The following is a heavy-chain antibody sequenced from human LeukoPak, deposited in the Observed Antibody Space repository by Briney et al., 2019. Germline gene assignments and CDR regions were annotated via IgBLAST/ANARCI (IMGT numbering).Heavy chain of an antibody. CDR3: AKDRIDSYRAVGYDAFDI. Sequence: GGSLRLSCTVSGFTVSDNSMSWVRQAPGKGLEWVSAISGSGGSTYYADSVKGRFTISRDNSKNTLYLQMNSLRAEDTAVYYCAKDRIDSYRAVGYDAFDIWGQGTMVTVSS. CDR2: ISGSGGST. V-gene: IGHV3-23*01. J-gene: IGHJ3*02. CDR1: GFTVSDNS. D-gene: IGHD5-18*01.